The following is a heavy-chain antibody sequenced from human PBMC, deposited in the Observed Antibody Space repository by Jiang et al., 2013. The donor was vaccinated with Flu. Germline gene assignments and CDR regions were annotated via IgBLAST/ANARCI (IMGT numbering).Heavy chain of an antibody. Sequence: QLVESGGGLVQPGGSLRLSCAASGFTFSNYAMSWVRQAPGKGLEWVSAIGDSGANTYYADSVKGRFTISRDNSKNTVFLQMSSLRAEDTAVYYCAKEDGSDRGAFDIWGQGTVVTVSS. J-gene: IGHJ3*02. V-gene: IGHV3-23*04. D-gene: IGHD1-26*01. CDR2: IGDSGANT. CDR1: GFTFSNYA. CDR3: AKEDGSDRGAFDI.